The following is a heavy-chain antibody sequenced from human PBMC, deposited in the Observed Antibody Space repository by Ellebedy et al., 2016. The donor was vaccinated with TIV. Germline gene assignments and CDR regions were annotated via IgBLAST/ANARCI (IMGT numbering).Heavy chain of an antibody. CDR2: ISHSGTVT. Sequence: GGSLRLSXAASGFTFTTYDMNWVRRTPGKGLEWVSYISHSGTVTKYADSVKGRFTISRDNAKNSLFLQMDSLRDEDTAVYYCATTDFWGKGTMVTVSS. J-gene: IGHJ6*04. CDR1: GFTFTTYD. V-gene: IGHV3-48*03. CDR3: ATTDF.